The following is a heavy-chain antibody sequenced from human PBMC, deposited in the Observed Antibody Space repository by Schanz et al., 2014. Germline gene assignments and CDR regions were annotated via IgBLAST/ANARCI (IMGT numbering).Heavy chain of an antibody. V-gene: IGHV3-30*04. CDR1: GFTFSSYA. J-gene: IGHJ3*02. D-gene: IGHD5-12*01. Sequence: QVQLVESGGGVVQPGRSLRLSCAASGFTFSSYAVHWVRQAPDKGLVWVAVTSSDGSLKYYADSVKGRFTISRDNSRETVYLQMNSLRGEDTAVYYCARGGRGGYPGRAFDIGGQGTMVTASS. CDR2: TSSDGSLK. CDR3: ARGGRGGYPGRAFDI.